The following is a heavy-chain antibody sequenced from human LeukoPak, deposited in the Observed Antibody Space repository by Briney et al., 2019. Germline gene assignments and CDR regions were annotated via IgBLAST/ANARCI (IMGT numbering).Heavy chain of an antibody. CDR3: ARLVVPAATDPNEYYFGY. D-gene: IGHD2-2*01. CDR1: GGSFSGYY. CDR2: INHSGST. Sequence: SETLSLTCAVYGGSFSGYYWSWIRQPPGKGLEWIGEINHSGSTNYNPSLKSRVTISVDTSKNQFSLKLSSVTAADTAVYYCARLVVPAATDPNEYYFGYWGQGTLVTVSS. J-gene: IGHJ4*02. V-gene: IGHV4-34*01.